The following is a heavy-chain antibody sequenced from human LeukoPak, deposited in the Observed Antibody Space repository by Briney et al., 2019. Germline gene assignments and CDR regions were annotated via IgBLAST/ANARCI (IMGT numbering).Heavy chain of an antibody. J-gene: IGHJ4*02. CDR3: ARGPYDSSGYYWYYSDY. CDR2: VSSSSRYI. D-gene: IGHD3-22*01. Sequence: GGSLRLSCAASRFTFSAYAMSWVRQAPGKGLEWVSSVSSSSRYIYYADSVEGRFTISRDNAKNSLFLQIDSLRAEDTAVYYCARGPYDSSGYYWYYSDYWGQGTLVTVSS. V-gene: IGHV3-21*01. CDR1: RFTFSAYA.